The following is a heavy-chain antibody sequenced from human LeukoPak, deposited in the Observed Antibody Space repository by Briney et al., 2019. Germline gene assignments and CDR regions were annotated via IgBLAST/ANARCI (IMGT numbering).Heavy chain of an antibody. CDR3: ARWGNLWFGELLNYYYYYYMDV. Sequence: ASETLSLTCTVSGGSISSSSFYWGWIRQPPGKGLEWIGEINHSGSTNYNPSLKSRVTISVDTSKNQFSLKLSSVTAADTAVYYCARWGNLWFGELLNYYYYYYMDVWGKGTTVTVSS. V-gene: IGHV4-39*07. CDR1: GGSISSSSFY. D-gene: IGHD3-10*01. J-gene: IGHJ6*03. CDR2: INHSGST.